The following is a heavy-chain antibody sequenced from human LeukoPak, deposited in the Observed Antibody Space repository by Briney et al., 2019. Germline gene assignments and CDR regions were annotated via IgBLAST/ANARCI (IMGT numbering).Heavy chain of an antibody. Sequence: SETLSLTCAVSGGSISSGSYSWNWIRQPPGKGLEWIGYMYDTGNTFYNPSLQSRVTISVDRSKTQFSLRLTSVTAADTAVYYCARGFFVRENPGSWFDPWGQGTLVTVSP. V-gene: IGHV4-30-2*01. J-gene: IGHJ5*02. CDR1: GGSISSGSYS. CDR3: ARGFFVRENPGSWFDP. CDR2: MYDTGNT. D-gene: IGHD3-10*02.